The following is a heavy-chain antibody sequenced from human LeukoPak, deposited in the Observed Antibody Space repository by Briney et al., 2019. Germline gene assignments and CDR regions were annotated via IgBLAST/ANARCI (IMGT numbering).Heavy chain of an antibody. CDR3: VRVQTGGAFDV. CDR1: GFTASDYY. Sequence: PGRSLTLSCAASGFTASDYYLDWVRPTPGKGLEGVGRSRYKANSYTTDFAATVKGRFTISRDESRNSLFLQMNSLKTEDTAVYYCVRVQTGGAFDVWGQGTMVTVST. D-gene: IGHD7-27*01. J-gene: IGHJ3*01. V-gene: IGHV3-72*01. CDR2: SRYKANSYTT.